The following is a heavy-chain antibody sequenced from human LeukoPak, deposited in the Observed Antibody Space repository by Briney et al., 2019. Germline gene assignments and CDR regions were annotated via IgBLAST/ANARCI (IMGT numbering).Heavy chain of an antibody. CDR2: INAGNGNT. CDR1: GYTFTSYA. CDR3: ARGRGSSWYYFDY. V-gene: IGHV1-3*01. Sequence: ASVKVSCKASGYTFTSYAMHWVRQAPGQRLEWMGWINAGNGNTKYSQKFQGRVTITRDTSASTAYMELSSLRSEDTAVYYCARGRGSSWYYFDYWAQGTLVTVSS. D-gene: IGHD6-13*01. J-gene: IGHJ4*02.